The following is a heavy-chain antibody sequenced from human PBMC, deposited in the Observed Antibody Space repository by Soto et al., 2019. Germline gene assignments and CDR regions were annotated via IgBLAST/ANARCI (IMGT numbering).Heavy chain of an antibody. V-gene: IGHV1-8*01. CDR3: FYHDFLPGRG. CDR1: GYTFTSYD. J-gene: IGHJ4*02. Sequence: QVQLVQSGAEVKKPGASVNVSCKASGYTFTSYDINWVRQATGQGLEWMGWMNPNSGNTGYAQKFQGRVTMTSHPSILTAYLALSSLRSEDTAVYYCFYHDFLPGRGWGQGTLVTVSS. D-gene: IGHD3-9*01. CDR2: MNPNSGNT.